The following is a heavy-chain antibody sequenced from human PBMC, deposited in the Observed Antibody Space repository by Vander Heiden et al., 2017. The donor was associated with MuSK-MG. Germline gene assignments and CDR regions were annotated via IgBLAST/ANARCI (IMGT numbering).Heavy chain of an antibody. CDR3: AREGYYYDSSGYYHNWFDP. J-gene: IGHJ5*02. D-gene: IGHD3-22*01. V-gene: IGHV1-8*03. CDR1: GSTFTSYD. Sequence: QVQLVQSGAEVKKPGASVKVSCKASGSTFTSYDINWVRQATGQGLEWMGWMNPNSGNTGYAQKFQGRVTITRNTSISTAYMELSSLRSEDTAVYYCAREGYYYDSSGYYHNWFDPWGQGTLVTVSS. CDR2: MNPNSGNT.